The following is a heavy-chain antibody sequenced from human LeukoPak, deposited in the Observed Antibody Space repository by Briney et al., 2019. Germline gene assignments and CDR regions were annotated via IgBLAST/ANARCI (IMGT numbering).Heavy chain of an antibody. V-gene: IGHV3-23*01. CDR2: ISGSGDST. CDR1: RFTFSNYA. CDR3: ARNENSGWGYFDY. D-gene: IGHD5-12*01. Sequence: GGSLRLSCAGSRFTFSNYAMSWVRQAPGKGLEWVSAISGSGDSTYYADSVKGRFSISRDNSKNTLYLQLNSLRAEDTAVYYCARNENSGWGYFDYWGQGTLVTVSS. J-gene: IGHJ4*02.